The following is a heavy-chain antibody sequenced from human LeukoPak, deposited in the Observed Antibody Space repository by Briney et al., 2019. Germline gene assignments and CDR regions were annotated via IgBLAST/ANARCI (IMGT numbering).Heavy chain of an antibody. V-gene: IGHV3-7*04. Sequence: GGSLRLSCEASGFTFRIYWMSWVRQAPGKGVEWVANIKHDGSEKYYVDSVKGRFTISRDNAKNSLYLQMDSLRAEDTAVYYCARDYFYPMDVWGQGTTVTVSS. CDR1: GFTFRIYW. CDR3: ARDYFYPMDV. CDR2: IKHDGSEK. J-gene: IGHJ6*02.